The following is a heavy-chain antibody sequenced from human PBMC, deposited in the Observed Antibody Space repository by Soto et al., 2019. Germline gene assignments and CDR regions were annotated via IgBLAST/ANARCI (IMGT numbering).Heavy chain of an antibody. CDR2: IKQDGSEK. CDR3: ARALGVRDGYIRTGYDAFDI. D-gene: IGHD5-12*01. V-gene: IGHV3-7*05. J-gene: IGHJ3*02. CDR1: GFTFSSYW. Sequence: GGSLRLSCAASGFTFSSYWMSWVRQAPGKGLEWVANIKQDGSEKYYVDSVKGRFTISRDNAKNSLYLQMNSLRAEDTAVYYCARALGVRDGYIRTGYDAFDIWGQGTMVTVSS.